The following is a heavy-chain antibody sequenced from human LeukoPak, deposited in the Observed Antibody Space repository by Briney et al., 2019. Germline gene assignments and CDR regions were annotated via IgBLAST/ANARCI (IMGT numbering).Heavy chain of an antibody. V-gene: IGHV4-34*01. D-gene: IGHD3-10*01. CDR3: ARYLGATQASYYFDY. Sequence: SETLSLTCAVYGGSFSGYYWSWIRQPPGKGLEWIGEINHSGSTNYNPSLKSRVTISVDTSKNQFSLKLSSVTAADTAVYYRARYLGATQASYYFDYWGQGTLVTVSS. CDR2: INHSGST. CDR1: GGSFSGYY. J-gene: IGHJ4*02.